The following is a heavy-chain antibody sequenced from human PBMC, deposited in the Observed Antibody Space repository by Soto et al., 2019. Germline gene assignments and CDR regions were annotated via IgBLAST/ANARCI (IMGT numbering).Heavy chain of an antibody. CDR1: GFIFTTAW. J-gene: IGHJ4*02. V-gene: IGHV3-15*07. Sequence: GGSLRLSCAASGFIFTTAWINWVRQAPGKGLEWVGRIKSKSDGGTPDFAAPVRGRFAISRDDSKSMVYLQMNSLKTEDTAVYYCARAASLMYYYDSSGSLGYWGQGTLVTVSA. CDR3: ARAASLMYYYDSSGSLGY. CDR2: IKSKSDGGTP. D-gene: IGHD3-22*01.